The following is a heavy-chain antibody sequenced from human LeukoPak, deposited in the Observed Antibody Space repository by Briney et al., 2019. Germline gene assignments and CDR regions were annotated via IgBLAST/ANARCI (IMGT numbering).Heavy chain of an antibody. D-gene: IGHD6-6*01. CDR1: GGSISSYY. CDR2: IYYSGST. Sequence: SETLSLTCTVPGGSISSYYWSWIRQPPGKGLEWIGYIYYSGSTNYNPSLKSRVTISVDTSKNQFSLKLSSVTAADTAVYYCARGWEVNSSSGEFDYWGQGTLVTVSS. CDR3: ARGWEVNSSSGEFDY. J-gene: IGHJ4*02. V-gene: IGHV4-59*01.